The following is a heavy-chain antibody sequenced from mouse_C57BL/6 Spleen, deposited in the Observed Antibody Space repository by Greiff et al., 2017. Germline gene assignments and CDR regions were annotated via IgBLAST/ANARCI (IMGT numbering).Heavy chain of an antibody. D-gene: IGHD1-1*01. CDR1: GFTFSDYY. J-gene: IGHJ2*01. Sequence: DVKVEESEGGLVQPGSSMKLSCTASGFTFSDYYMAWVRQVPEKGLEWVANINYDGSSTYYMDSLKSRFIISRDNAKNILYLQMSSLKSEYTATYYCARDRGTTVLDYWGKGTTLTVSS. CDR2: INYDGSST. V-gene: IGHV5-16*01. CDR3: ARDRGTTVLDY.